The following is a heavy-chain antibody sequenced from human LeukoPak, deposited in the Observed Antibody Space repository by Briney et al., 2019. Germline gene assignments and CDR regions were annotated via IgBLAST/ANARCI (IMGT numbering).Heavy chain of an antibody. V-gene: IGHV1-8*01. D-gene: IGHD3-10*01. Sequence: ASVKVSCKASGYTFTSYDINWVRQATGQGLEWMGWMNPNSGNTGYAQKFQGRVTMTRNTSISTAYMELRSLRSDDTAVYYCARVIYGSGSYCSNWFDPWGQGTLVTVSS. CDR2: MNPNSGNT. CDR1: GYTFTSYD. J-gene: IGHJ5*02. CDR3: ARVIYGSGSYCSNWFDP.